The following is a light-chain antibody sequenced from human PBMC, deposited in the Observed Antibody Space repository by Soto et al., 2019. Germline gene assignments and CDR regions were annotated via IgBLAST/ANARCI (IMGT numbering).Light chain of an antibody. CDR3: QQHNPYSPYT. CDR1: QSITNC. Sequence: DIQMTQSPSTLSASVGDRVTITCRASQSITNCLAWYQQKPGKAPKLLIFDASSLRSGVPSRFSGSGSGTEFTLTISSLQPEDFATYYCQQHNPYSPYTFGQATKREIK. CDR2: DAS. V-gene: IGKV1-5*03. J-gene: IGKJ2*01.